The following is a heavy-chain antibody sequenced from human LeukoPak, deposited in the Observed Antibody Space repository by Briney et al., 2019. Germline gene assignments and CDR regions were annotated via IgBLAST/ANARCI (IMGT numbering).Heavy chain of an antibody. CDR1: GGSISSYY. Sequence: SETLSLTCTVSGGSISSYYWSWIRQHPGKGLEWIGYIYYSGSTYYNPSLKSRVTISVDTSKNQFSLKLSSVTAADTAVYYCARDHRLDSNWYFDLWGRGTLVTVSS. V-gene: IGHV4-59*06. CDR3: ARDHRLDSNWYFDL. CDR2: IYYSGST. J-gene: IGHJ2*01. D-gene: IGHD5-24*01.